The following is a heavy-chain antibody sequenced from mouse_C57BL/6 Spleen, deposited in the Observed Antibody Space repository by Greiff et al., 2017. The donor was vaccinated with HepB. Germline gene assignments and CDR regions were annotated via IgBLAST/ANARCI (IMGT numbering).Heavy chain of an antibody. CDR1: GYTFTSYW. J-gene: IGHJ2*01. CDR3: ARSGNYFDY. Sequence: QVQLQQPGAELVRPGSSVKLSCKASGYTFTSYWMDWVKQRPGQGLEWIGNIYPSDNETHYNQKFKDKATLTVDKSSSTAYMQLSSLTSEDSAVYYCARSGNYFDYWGQGTTLTVSS. D-gene: IGHD4-1*01. CDR2: IYPSDNET. V-gene: IGHV1-61*01.